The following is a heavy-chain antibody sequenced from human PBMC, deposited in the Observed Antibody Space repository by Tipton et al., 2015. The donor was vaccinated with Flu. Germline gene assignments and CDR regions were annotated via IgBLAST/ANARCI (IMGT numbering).Heavy chain of an antibody. D-gene: IGHD3-16*02. CDR1: GFTFRPYS. J-gene: IGHJ3*02. Sequence: SLRLSCVASGFTFRPYSFNWVRRAPGKGLEWISYINSGSTATQYSDSVKGRFTISRDDAQNSVFLQMNSLRSEDTAVYYCGTRGYHDTSGRYHTALDMWGQGTMVTVSS. CDR3: GTRGYHDTSGRYHTALDM. V-gene: IGHV3-48*01. CDR2: INSGSTAT.